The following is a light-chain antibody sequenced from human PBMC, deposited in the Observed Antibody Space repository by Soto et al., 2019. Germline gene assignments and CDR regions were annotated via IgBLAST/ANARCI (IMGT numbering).Light chain of an antibody. CDR1: STNIGRNM. CDR2: YDN. Sequence: QSDLAQSPSAPGTPGQRVVISCSGSSTNIGRNMVNWYQQLPGTAPKLLMYYDNQRPSGVPDRFSGSRSGTSASLAISGLQSEDEADYYCAAWDDSLNGEIFGTGTKVTVL. CDR3: AAWDDSLNGEI. J-gene: IGLJ1*01. V-gene: IGLV1-44*01.